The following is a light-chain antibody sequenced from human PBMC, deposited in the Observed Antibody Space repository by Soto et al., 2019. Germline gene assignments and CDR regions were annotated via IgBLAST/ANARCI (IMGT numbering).Light chain of an antibody. CDR3: QQYNNCPPFT. CDR2: GAS. CDR1: QSVSRS. J-gene: IGKJ3*01. V-gene: IGKV3-15*01. Sequence: EIVMTQSPATLSVSPGERVTLSCRASQSVSRSLAWYQQKPGQAPRLLIYGASTRSTGIPARFSGSGSGTEFTLTISSLSSEDFAVYYGQQYNNCPPFTFGPWTKVDIK.